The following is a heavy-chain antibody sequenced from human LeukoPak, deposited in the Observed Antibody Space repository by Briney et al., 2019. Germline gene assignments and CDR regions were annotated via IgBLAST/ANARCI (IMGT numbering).Heavy chain of an antibody. V-gene: IGHV3-74*01. CDR1: GNYW. Sequence: GGSLRPSCAASGNYWMHWVRQAPGKGLVWVSHVNSDGSWTSHADSVKGRFTISKDNAKNTVYLQMNNLRTEDTAVYYCVSFYETNWGRGTLVTVSS. CDR3: VSFYETN. D-gene: IGHD2-2*01. J-gene: IGHJ4*02. CDR2: VNSDGSWT.